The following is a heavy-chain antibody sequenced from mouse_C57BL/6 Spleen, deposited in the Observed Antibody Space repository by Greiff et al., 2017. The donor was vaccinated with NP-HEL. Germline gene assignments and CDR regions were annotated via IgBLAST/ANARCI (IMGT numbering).Heavy chain of an antibody. CDR1: GYTFTSYW. CDR2: IDPSDSET. J-gene: IGHJ4*01. Sequence: QVQLQQSGAELVRPGSSVKLSCKASGYTFTSYWMHWVKQRPIQGLEWIGNIDPSDSETHYNQKFKDKATLTVDKSSSTAYMQLSSLTSEDSAVYYCARGYYGKSFFYYAMDYWGQGTSVTVSS. V-gene: IGHV1-52*01. CDR3: ARGYYGKSFFYYAMDY. D-gene: IGHD1-1*01.